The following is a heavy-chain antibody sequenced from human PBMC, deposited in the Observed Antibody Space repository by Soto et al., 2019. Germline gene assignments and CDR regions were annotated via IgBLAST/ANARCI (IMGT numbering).Heavy chain of an antibody. V-gene: IGHV1-69*13. D-gene: IGHD2-21*02. Sequence: SSVKVSCKASGGTFSNHAISWVRQAPGQGLEWVGGIIPMFPTADYAQRFQGRVTITADDSTTTVYMELSGLRSEDTAMYYCARDDATYCGGDCYRYFYYGMDVWGQGTTVSVSS. CDR3: ARDDATYCGGDCYRYFYYGMDV. CDR1: GGTFSNHA. J-gene: IGHJ6*02. CDR2: IIPMFPTA.